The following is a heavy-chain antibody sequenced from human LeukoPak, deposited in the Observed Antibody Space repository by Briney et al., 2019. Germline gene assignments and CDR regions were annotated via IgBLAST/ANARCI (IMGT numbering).Heavy chain of an antibody. J-gene: IGHJ6*02. CDR2: ISSSGSTI. CDR3: ARDFGNYSSSSGYYYYYGMDV. D-gene: IGHD6-6*01. CDR1: GFTVSSNY. Sequence: GGSLRLSCAASGFTVSSNYMSWVRQAPGKGLEWVSYISSSGSTIYYADSVKGRFTISRDNAKNSLYLQMNSLRAEDTAVYYCARDFGNYSSSSGYYYYYGMDVWGQGTTVTVSS. V-gene: IGHV3-11*04.